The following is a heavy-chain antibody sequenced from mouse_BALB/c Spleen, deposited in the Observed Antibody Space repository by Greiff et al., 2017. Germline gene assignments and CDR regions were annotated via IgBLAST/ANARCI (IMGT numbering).Heavy chain of an antibody. CDR2: IDPANGNT. V-gene: IGHV14-3*02. CDR3: ARRLGTTFDD. Sequence: EVKLQESGAELVKPGASVKLSCTASGFNIKDTYMHWVKQRPEQGLEWIGRIDPANGNTKYNPKFQGKATITADTSSNTAYLQLSSLTSEDTAVYYCARRLGTTFDDWGQGTTLTVSS. J-gene: IGHJ2*01. CDR1: GFNIKDTY. D-gene: IGHD4-1*01.